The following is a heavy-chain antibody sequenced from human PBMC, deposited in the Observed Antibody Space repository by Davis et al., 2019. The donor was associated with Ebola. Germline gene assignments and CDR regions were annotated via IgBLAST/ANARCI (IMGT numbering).Heavy chain of an antibody. CDR3: ARAREQLVLAFDY. CDR2: IIPIFGTA. Sequence: SVKVSCKASGGTFSSYAISWVRQAPGQGLEWMGGIIPIFGTANYAQKFQGRVTITADESTSTAYMELSSLRSEDTAVYYCARAREQLVLAFDYWGQGTLVTVSS. J-gene: IGHJ4*02. V-gene: IGHV1-69*13. CDR1: GGTFSSYA. D-gene: IGHD6-13*01.